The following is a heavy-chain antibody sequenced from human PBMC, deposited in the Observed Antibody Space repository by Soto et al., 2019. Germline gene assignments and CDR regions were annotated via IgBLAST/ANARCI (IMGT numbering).Heavy chain of an antibody. Sequence: GGSLRLSCAASGFTFSSYGMHWVRQAPGKGLEWVAVISYDESNKYYADTVKGRITISRDNSKNTLYLQMNSLRAEDTAVYYCAKDLGLWDIVVVVAAHPIGMDVWGQGTTVTVSS. CDR2: ISYDESNK. CDR1: GFTFSSYG. J-gene: IGHJ6*02. CDR3: AKDLGLWDIVVVVAAHPIGMDV. V-gene: IGHV3-30*18. D-gene: IGHD2-15*01.